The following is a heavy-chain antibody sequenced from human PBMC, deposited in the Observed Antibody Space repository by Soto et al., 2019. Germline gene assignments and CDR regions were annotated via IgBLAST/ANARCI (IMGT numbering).Heavy chain of an antibody. D-gene: IGHD6-19*01. CDR3: AISGIALAVIAY. CDR2: ISWNSGSI. Sequence: GGSLRLSCAASGFTFDDYAMHWVRQAPGKGLEWVSGISWNSGSIGYADSVKGRFTISRDNAKNSLYLQMNSLRAEDTALYYCAISGIALAVIAYWGQGTLVIVSS. J-gene: IGHJ4*02. CDR1: GFTFDDYA. V-gene: IGHV3-9*01.